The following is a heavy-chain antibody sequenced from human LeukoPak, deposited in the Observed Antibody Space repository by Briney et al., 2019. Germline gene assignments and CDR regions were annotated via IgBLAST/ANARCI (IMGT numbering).Heavy chain of an antibody. CDR1: GFTVSSNS. D-gene: IGHD6-6*01. CDR2: IYSDNT. V-gene: IGHV3-53*01. Sequence: PGGSLRLSCTVSGFTVSSNSMSWVRQAPGKGLEWVSFIYSDNTHYSDSVKGRFTISRDNSKNTLYLQMNSLRAEDTAVYYCARDAVMAARRPYYMDVWGKGTTVTVSS. CDR3: ARDAVMAARRPYYMDV. J-gene: IGHJ6*03.